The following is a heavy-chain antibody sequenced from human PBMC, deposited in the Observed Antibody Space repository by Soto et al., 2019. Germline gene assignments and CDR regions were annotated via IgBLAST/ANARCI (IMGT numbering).Heavy chain of an antibody. Sequence: EVQLLESGGGLVQPGGSLRLSCAASGFTFSSYAMSWVRQAPGKGLEWVSAISGSGGSTYYADSVKGRFTISRDNSQNTLHLQMNSLRAEDTAVYYCAKVKVVAATFRHFDLWGRGTLVTVSS. V-gene: IGHV3-23*01. CDR2: ISGSGGST. J-gene: IGHJ2*01. D-gene: IGHD2-15*01. CDR1: GFTFSSYA. CDR3: AKVKVVAATFRHFDL.